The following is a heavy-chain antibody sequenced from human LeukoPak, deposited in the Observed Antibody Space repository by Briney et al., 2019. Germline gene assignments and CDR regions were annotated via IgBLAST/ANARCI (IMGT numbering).Heavy chain of an antibody. Sequence: SETLSLTCTVPGGSISSSSYYWGWIRQPPGKGLEWIGSIYYSGSTYYNPSLKSRVTISVDTSKNQFSLKLSSVTAADTAVYYCARPPHDFWSGSARGDAFDIWGQGTMVTVSS. D-gene: IGHD3-3*01. V-gene: IGHV4-39*01. CDR1: GGSISSSSYY. CDR3: ARPPHDFWSGSARGDAFDI. CDR2: IYYSGST. J-gene: IGHJ3*02.